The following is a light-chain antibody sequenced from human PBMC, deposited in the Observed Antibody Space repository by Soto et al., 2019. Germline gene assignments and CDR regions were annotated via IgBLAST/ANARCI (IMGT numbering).Light chain of an antibody. CDR1: QSITNS. CDR3: QQYNTYPWT. Sequence: DLQMTQSPSALSASVGDSVTITCRASQSITNSLAWYQQRPGKAHKLLIYMVSSLESGVPSRFSGSGFGTEFTLNISSLQPDDFATYSCQQYNTYPWTFGQGTKVEI. J-gene: IGKJ1*01. V-gene: IGKV1-5*03. CDR2: MVS.